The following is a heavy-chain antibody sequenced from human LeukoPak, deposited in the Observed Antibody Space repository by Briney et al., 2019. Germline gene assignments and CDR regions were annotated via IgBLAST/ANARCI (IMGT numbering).Heavy chain of an antibody. CDR3: ARHPLGYCSGGSCYPENWFDP. CDR2: IYPGDSDT. V-gene: IGHV5-51*01. CDR1: GYSFTSYW. D-gene: IGHD2-15*01. J-gene: IGHJ5*02. Sequence: GESLKISCKGSGYSFTSYWIGWVRQMPGKGLEWMGIIYPGDSDTRYSPSFQGQVTISADKSISTAYLQWSSLKASDTAMYYCARHPLGYCSGGSCYPENWFDPWGPGKPGHRLL.